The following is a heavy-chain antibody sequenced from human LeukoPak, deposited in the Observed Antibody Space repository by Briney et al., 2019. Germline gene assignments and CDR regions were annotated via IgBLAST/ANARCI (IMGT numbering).Heavy chain of an antibody. CDR3: ARTSGHYSPVDS. Sequence: PSETLSLTCAVYGGSFSGYYWSWIRQPPGKGLEWIGEINHSGSTNYNPSLKSRVTISVDTSKNQFSLKLSSVTAADTAVYYCARTSGHYSPVDSWGQGTLVTVSS. CDR1: GGSFSGYY. J-gene: IGHJ4*02. V-gene: IGHV4-34*01. CDR2: INHSGST. D-gene: IGHD3-22*01.